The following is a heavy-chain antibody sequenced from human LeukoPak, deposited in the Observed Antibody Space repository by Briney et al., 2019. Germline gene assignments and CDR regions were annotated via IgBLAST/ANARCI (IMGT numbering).Heavy chain of an antibody. V-gene: IGHV4-34*01. J-gene: IGHJ6*03. Sequence: KPSETLSLTCAVYGGSFSGYYWSWIRQPPGKGLEWIGEINHSGSTNYNPSLKSRVTISVDTSKNQFSLKLSSVTAADTAVYYCARMYFDWLPTYYYYYYYMDVWGKGTAVTVSS. CDR2: INHSGST. D-gene: IGHD3-9*01. CDR1: GGSFSGYY. CDR3: ARMYFDWLPTYYYYYYYMDV.